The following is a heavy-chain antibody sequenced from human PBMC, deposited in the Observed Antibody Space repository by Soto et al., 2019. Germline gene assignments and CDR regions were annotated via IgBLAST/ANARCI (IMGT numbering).Heavy chain of an antibody. CDR1: GGSFSGYY. V-gene: IGHV4-34*01. CDR2: INHSGST. J-gene: IGHJ6*02. CDR3: AGKVVVIRPYYYYGMDV. D-gene: IGHD2-15*01. Sequence: PSETLSLTCAVYGGSFSGYYWSWIRQPPGKGLEWIGEINHSGSTNYNPSLKSRVTISVDTSKNQFSLKLSSVTAADTAVYYCAGKVVVIRPYYYYGMDVWGQGTTVNVSS.